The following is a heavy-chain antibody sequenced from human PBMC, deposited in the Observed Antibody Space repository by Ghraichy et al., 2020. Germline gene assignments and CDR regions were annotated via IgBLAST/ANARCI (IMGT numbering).Heavy chain of an antibody. Sequence: SETLSPTCTVSGGSISSYYWSWIRQPPRKGLEWIGYIYYSGSTNYNPSLKSRVTISVDTSKNQFSLKLSSLTAADTAVYYCARSSVSIGLRPRDWGQGTLVTVSS. CDR3: ARSSVSIGLRPRD. J-gene: IGHJ4*02. CDR1: GGSISSYY. D-gene: IGHD3-16*01. V-gene: IGHV4-59*01. CDR2: IYYSGST.